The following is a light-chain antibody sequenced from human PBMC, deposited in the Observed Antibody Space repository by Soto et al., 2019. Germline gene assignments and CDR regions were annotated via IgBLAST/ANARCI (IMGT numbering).Light chain of an antibody. Sequence: EIMLKQSPATLSLSPGERATLSCRASQSVNGLLGWYQQKPGQAPRLLISDASNRATGIPARFSGSGFETDFTLTISSLEPEDFAVYYCQQRISWPLTFGGGTQV. CDR3: QQRISWPLT. CDR1: QSVNGL. V-gene: IGKV3-11*01. CDR2: DAS. J-gene: IGKJ4*01.